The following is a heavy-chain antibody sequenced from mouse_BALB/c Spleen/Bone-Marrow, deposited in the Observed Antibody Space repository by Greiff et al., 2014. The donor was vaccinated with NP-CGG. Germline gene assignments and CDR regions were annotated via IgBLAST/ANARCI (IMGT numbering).Heavy chain of an antibody. J-gene: IGHJ3*01. CDR1: GYYFTNYW. D-gene: IGHD2-1*01. V-gene: IGHV1-74*01. CDR2: IHPSDSET. CDR3: ARFGNYEGFAY. Sequence: QVQLKQSGAELVRPGASVKLSCEASGYYFTNYWMNWVKQRPGQGLEWIGMIHPSDSETRLNQKFKDKATLTVDKSSSTAYMQLSSPTSEDSAVCYCARFGNYEGFAYWGQGTLVTVSA.